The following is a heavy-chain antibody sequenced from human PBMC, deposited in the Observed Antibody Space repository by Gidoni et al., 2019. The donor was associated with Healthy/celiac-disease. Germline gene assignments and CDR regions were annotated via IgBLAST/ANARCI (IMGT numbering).Heavy chain of an antibody. J-gene: IGHJ4*02. CDR2: IYSGGST. CDR3: ARGNESSGYYYYFDY. V-gene: IGHV3-66*02. D-gene: IGHD3-22*01. CDR1: AFPVRSHY. Sequence: EVQLVESGGGLVQPGGSLRLSCAASAFPVRSHYMSWVRQAPGKGLEWVSVIYSGGSTYYADSVKGRFTISRDNSKNTLYLQMNSLRAEDTAVYYCARGNESSGYYYYFDYWGQGTLVTVSS.